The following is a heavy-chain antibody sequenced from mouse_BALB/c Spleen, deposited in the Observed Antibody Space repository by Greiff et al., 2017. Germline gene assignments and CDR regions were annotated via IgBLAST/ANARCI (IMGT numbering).Heavy chain of an antibody. J-gene: IGHJ2*01. Sequence: EVQLVESGGGLVKPGGSLKLSCAASGFTFSSYAMYWVRQTPEKRLEWVATISSGGSYTYYTDSVKGRFTISRDNAKNTLYLQMSSLRSEDTAMYGCARQNFDYWGQGTTLTVSS. CDR1: GFTFSSYA. V-gene: IGHV5-9-3*01. CDR3: ARQNFDY. CDR2: ISSGGSYT.